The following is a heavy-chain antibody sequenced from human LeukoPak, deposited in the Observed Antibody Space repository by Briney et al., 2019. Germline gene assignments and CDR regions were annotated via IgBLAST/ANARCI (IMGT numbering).Heavy chain of an antibody. CDR1: GYTFTNYG. CDR3: ARVGGLLLRNAFDI. J-gene: IGHJ3*02. CDR2: ISAYNGNT. D-gene: IGHD3-22*01. Sequence: GASVKVSCKASGYTFTNYGINWVRQAPGQGLEWMGWISAYNGNTNYAQKLQGRVTMTTDTSTSTAYMELRSLRSDDTAVYYCARVGGLLLRNAFDIWGQGTMVTVSS. V-gene: IGHV1-18*01.